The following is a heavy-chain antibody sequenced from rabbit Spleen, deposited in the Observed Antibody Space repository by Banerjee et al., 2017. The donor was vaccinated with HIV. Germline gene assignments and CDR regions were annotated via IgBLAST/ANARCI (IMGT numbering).Heavy chain of an antibody. Sequence: QEQLVESGGALVTPGGTLTLTCTASGFSFSSGYDMCWVRQAPGKGLEWIACIYTGNGKSYYASWAKGRFTISKTSSTTVTLQMTSLTAADTATYFCARDTGSSFSSYGMDLWGPGTLVTVS. CDR2: IYTGNGKS. CDR3: ARDTGSSFSSYGMDL. D-gene: IGHD8-1*01. J-gene: IGHJ6*01. V-gene: IGHV1S45*01. CDR1: GFSFSSGYD.